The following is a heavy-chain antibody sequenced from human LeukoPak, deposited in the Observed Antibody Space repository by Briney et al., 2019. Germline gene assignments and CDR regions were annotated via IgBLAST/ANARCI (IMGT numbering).Heavy chain of an antibody. V-gene: IGHV1-69*13. Sequence: SVKVSCKASGGTFSSYAISWVRQAPGQGLEWMGGIIPIFGTANYAQKFQGRVTITADESTSTAYMELSSLRSEDTAVYYCARDPRPKTYYYGSGSYSPNWFDPWGQGTLVTVSS. CDR2: IIPIFGTA. J-gene: IGHJ5*02. D-gene: IGHD3-10*01. CDR1: GGTFSSYA. CDR3: ARDPRPKTYYYGSGSYSPNWFDP.